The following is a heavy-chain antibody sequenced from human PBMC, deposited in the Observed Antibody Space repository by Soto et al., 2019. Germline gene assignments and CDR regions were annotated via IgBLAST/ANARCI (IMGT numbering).Heavy chain of an antibody. CDR1: GLTFSSYG. CDR2: IWYDGSNK. CDR3: ARDFFAYSSSSGIAAAGTADY. V-gene: IGHV3-33*01. Sequence: QVQLVESGGGVVQPGRSLRLSCAASGLTFSSYGMHWVRQAPGKGLEWVAVIWYDGSNKYYADSVKGRFTISRDNSKNTLYLQMNSLRAEDTAVYYCARDFFAYSSSSGIAAAGTADYWGQGTLVTVSS. J-gene: IGHJ4*02. D-gene: IGHD6-13*01.